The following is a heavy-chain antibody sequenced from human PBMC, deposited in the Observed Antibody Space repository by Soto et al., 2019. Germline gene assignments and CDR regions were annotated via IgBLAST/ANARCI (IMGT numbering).Heavy chain of an antibody. D-gene: IGHD3-22*01. V-gene: IGHV4-59*01. CDR1: GGSISSYY. CDR3: ARVRYYDSSGYYYVWAFDY. CDR2: IYYSGST. J-gene: IGHJ4*02. Sequence: PSETLSLTCTVSGGSISSYYWSWIRQPPGKGLEWIGYIYYSGSTNYNPSLKSRVTISVDTSKNQFSLKLSSVTAADTAVYYCARVRYYDSSGYYYVWAFDYWGQGTLVTVSS.